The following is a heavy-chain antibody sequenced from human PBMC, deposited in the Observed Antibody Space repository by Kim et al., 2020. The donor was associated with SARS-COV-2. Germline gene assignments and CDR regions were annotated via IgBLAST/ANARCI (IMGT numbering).Heavy chain of an antibody. Sequence: GGSLRLSCAAAGFTLATYSMNWVRQAPGKGLEWVSSISTTGSYIYYADSVKGRFTISKDNAKNFLYLQMTSLRAEDTAVFYCTRGSEIVTAGPCDCWGPGTLVTVSS. J-gene: IGHJ4*02. CDR2: ISTTGSYI. V-gene: IGHV3-21*01. CDR1: GFTLATYS. D-gene: IGHD6-13*01. CDR3: TRGSEIVTAGPCDC.